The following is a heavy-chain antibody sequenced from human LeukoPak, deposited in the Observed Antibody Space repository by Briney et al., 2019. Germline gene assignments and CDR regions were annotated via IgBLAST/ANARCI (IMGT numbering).Heavy chain of an antibody. D-gene: IGHD4-17*01. J-gene: IGHJ4*02. Sequence: IKYDGSEEHYVDSVKGRFTISRENAKNSLYLQMNGLRAEDTAVYYCARDKTSVTTFGYWGQGTLVTVSS. CDR2: IKYDGSEE. CDR3: ARDKTSVTTFGY. V-gene: IGHV3-7*03.